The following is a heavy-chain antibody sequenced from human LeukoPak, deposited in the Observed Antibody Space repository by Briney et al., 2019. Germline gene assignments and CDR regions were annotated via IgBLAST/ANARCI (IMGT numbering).Heavy chain of an antibody. CDR3: TKVAEKRYQLPTV. D-gene: IGHD2-2*01. V-gene: IGHV3-15*07. CDR1: GSTFSNAW. J-gene: IGHJ4*02. CDR2: IKSKTDGGTT. Sequence: GGSLRLSCAASGSTFSNAWMNWVRQAPGKGLEWVGRIKSKTDGGTTDYAAPVKGRFTISRDDSKNTLYLQMNSLKTEDTAVYYCTKVAEKRYQLPTVWGQGTLVTVSS.